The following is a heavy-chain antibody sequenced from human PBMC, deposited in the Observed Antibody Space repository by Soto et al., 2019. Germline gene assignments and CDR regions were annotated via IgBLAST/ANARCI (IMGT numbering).Heavy chain of an antibody. CDR1: GDSITSNEYY. CDR3: ARSAKNTKYYLDL. V-gene: IGHV4-30-4*08. Sequence: PSETLSLTCTVSGDSITSNEYYWTWMRQHPANELEWIGCIHYSGSSEYNPSLKDRLVISLDTSKNQFSLKLSPVTAADTAVYFCARSAKNTKYYLDLWGQGTPVTVPQ. D-gene: IGHD6-6*01. J-gene: IGHJ4*02. CDR2: IHYSGSS.